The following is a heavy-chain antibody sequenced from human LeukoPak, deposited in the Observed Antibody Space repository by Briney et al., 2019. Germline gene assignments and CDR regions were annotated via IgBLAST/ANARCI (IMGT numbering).Heavy chain of an antibody. CDR1: GFTFSNSG. CDR2: IWYDGSNE. Sequence: GGSLRLSCAASGFTFSNSGIHWVRQAPGKGLEWVALIWYDGSNEYYADSVKRRFTITRDNSKNTLYLQMTSLRAEYTAIYYWARGVGYSVGTGDYWGQGTLVTVSS. V-gene: IGHV3-33*01. D-gene: IGHD5-18*01. J-gene: IGHJ4*02. CDR3: ARGVGYSVGTGDY.